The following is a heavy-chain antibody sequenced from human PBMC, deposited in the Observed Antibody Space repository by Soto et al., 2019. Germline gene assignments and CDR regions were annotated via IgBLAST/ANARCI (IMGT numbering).Heavy chain of an antibody. D-gene: IGHD1-26*01. J-gene: IGHJ6*02. Sequence: GESLKISCAASGFTFSDYYMSWIRQAPGKGLEWVSYISSSGSTIYYADSVKGRFTISRDNAKNSLYLQMNSLRAEDTAVYYCAKDSHYLAPRYGMDFWGQGTPVTVSS. CDR1: GFTFSDYY. CDR2: ISSSGSTI. V-gene: IGHV3-11*01. CDR3: AKDSHYLAPRYGMDF.